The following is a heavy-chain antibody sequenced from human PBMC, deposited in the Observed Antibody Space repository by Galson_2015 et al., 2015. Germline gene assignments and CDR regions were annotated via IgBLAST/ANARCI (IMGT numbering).Heavy chain of an antibody. CDR2: ISYDGSNK. Sequence: SLRLSCAASGFTFSSYAMHWVRQAPGKGLEWVAVISYDGSNKYYADSVKGRFTISRDNSKNTLYLQMNSLRAEDTAVYYCARVPVITMIVVVIPYFDYWGQGTLVAVSS. V-gene: IGHV3-30-3*01. J-gene: IGHJ4*02. CDR3: ARVPVITMIVVVIPYFDY. D-gene: IGHD3-22*01. CDR1: GFTFSSYA.